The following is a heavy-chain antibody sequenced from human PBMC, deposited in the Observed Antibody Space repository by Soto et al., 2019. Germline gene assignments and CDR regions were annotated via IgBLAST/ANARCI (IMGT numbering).Heavy chain of an antibody. CDR3: ARGDSTDCSNGVCSFFYNHDMDV. CDR1: GYSFTDYH. Sequence: ASVKVSCKASGYSFTDYHIHWVRQAPGQGLEWLGRINPKRGGASTAQKFQGWVTMTTDTSISTASMELTRLTSDDTAIYYCARGDSTDCSNGVCSFFYNHDMDVWGQGTTVTVSS. CDR2: INPKRGGA. V-gene: IGHV1-2*04. J-gene: IGHJ6*02. D-gene: IGHD2-8*01.